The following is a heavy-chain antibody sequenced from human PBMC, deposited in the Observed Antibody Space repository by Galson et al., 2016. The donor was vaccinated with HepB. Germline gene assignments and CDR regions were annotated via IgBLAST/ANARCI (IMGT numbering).Heavy chain of an antibody. CDR3: ARRRDGMDV. J-gene: IGHJ6*01. CDR2: MYPDDADT. V-gene: IGHV5-51*01. Sequence: SVAEVKKPGESLKISCQGSGYTFTDYWIGWVRQMPGKGREWMGIMYPDDADTSYSPSFQGQVTFSADRSIRTAYLQWSSLKASDTAMYYCARRRDGMDVWGQGTTVIVSS. CDR1: GYTFTDYW.